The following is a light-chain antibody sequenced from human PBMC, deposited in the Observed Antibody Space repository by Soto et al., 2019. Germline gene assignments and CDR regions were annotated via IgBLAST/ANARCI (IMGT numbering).Light chain of an antibody. V-gene: IGKV2D-29*01. CDR1: QSLPHSDGKTY. CDR2: EVY. J-gene: IGKJ1*01. Sequence: DIVMTQTPLSLSVTPGQPASISCKSSQSLPHSDGKTYLYWYLQKTGQPPQLLIYEVYNRFSGVPDRFSGSGSGTDFTLKISRVEAEDVGVYYCMQSIQLPWTFGQGTKVEIK. CDR3: MQSIQLPWT.